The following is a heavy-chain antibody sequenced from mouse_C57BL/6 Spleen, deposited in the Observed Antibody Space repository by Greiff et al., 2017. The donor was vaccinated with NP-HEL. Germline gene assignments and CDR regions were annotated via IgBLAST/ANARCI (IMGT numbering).Heavy chain of an antibody. CDR3: ESSLRQLRLRGEDYYAMDY. Sequence: EVKLVESGGGLVQPGGSLSLSCAASGFTFTDYYMSWVRQPPGKALEWLGFIRNKANGYTTEYSASVKGRFTISRANSQSILYLQMNALRAEDSATYYCESSLRQLRLRGEDYYAMDYWGQGTSVTVSS. V-gene: IGHV7-3*01. CDR1: GFTFTDYY. J-gene: IGHJ4*01. D-gene: IGHD3-2*02. CDR2: IRNKANGYTT.